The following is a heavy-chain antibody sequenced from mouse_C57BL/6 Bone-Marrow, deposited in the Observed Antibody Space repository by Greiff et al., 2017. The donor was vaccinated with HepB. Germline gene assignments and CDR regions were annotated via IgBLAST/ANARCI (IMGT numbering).Heavy chain of an antibody. J-gene: IGHJ3*01. CDR2: IDPENGDT. V-gene: IGHV14-4*01. CDR1: GFNIKDDY. CDR3: TTGLRRRTWFAY. D-gene: IGHD2-2*01. Sequence: EVQLQQSGAELVRPGASVKLSCTASGFNIKDDYMHWVKQRPEQGLEWIGWIDPENGDTEYASKFQGKATITADTSSNTAYLQLNSLTSEDTAVYYCTTGLRRRTWFAYWGQGTLVTASA.